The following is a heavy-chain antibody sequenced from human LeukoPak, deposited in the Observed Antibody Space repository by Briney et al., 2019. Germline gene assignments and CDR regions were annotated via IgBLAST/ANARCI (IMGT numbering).Heavy chain of an antibody. CDR2: IHYRGSS. CDR3: ARSVLGYSYGLHIDY. CDR1: GGSISSYY. V-gene: IGHV4-59*01. D-gene: IGHD5-18*01. J-gene: IGHJ4*02. Sequence: SETLSLTCTVSGGSISSYYWSWIRQSPGEGLEWIGYIHYRGSSNYNPSLKSRVTISVDTSKNQFSLKLSSLTAADTAVYYCARSVLGYSYGLHIDYWGQGTLVTVSS.